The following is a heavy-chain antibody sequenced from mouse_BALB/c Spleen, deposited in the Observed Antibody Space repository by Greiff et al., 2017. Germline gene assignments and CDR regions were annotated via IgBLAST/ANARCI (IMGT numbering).Heavy chain of an antibody. Sequence: VQRVESGPGLVAPSQSLSITCTVSGFSLTSYGVHWVRQPPGKGLEWLGVIWAGGSTNYNSALMSRLSISKDNSKSQVFLKMNSLQTDDTAMYYCAREGIYYYGSSSSYYAMDYWGQGTSVTVSS. V-gene: IGHV2-9*02. CDR1: GFSLTSYG. J-gene: IGHJ4*01. D-gene: IGHD1-1*01. CDR2: IWAGGST. CDR3: AREGIYYYGSSSSYYAMDY.